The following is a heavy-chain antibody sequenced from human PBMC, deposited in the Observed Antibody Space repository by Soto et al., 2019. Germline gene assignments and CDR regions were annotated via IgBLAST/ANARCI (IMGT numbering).Heavy chain of an antibody. Sequence: ASVKVSCKASGYTFTSYGIIWVRQAPGQGLEWMGWISAYNGNTNYAQKLQGRVTMTTDTSTSTAYMELRSLRSDDTAVYYCARVGAGSDDFWSGPNGPFDYWGQGTLVTVSS. D-gene: IGHD3-3*01. CDR1: GYTFTSYG. CDR2: ISAYNGNT. V-gene: IGHV1-18*01. CDR3: ARVGAGSDDFWSGPNGPFDY. J-gene: IGHJ4*02.